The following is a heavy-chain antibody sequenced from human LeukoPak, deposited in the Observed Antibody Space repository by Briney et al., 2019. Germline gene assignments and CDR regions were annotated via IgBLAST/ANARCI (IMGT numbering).Heavy chain of an antibody. J-gene: IGHJ4*02. Sequence: PSETLSLTCTVSGGSISSYYWSWIRQPPGKGLEWIGYIYYSGSTNYNPPLKSRVTISVDTSKNQFSLKLSSVTAADTAVYYCARLGPYFDYWGQGTLVTVSS. CDR1: GGSISSYY. CDR2: IYYSGST. V-gene: IGHV4-59*12. CDR3: ARLGPYFDY.